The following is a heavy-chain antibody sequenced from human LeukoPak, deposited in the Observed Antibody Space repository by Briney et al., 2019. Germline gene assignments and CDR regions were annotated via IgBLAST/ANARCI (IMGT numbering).Heavy chain of an antibody. CDR2: ISWNRGSI. V-gene: IGHV3-9*01. CDR1: GFTFDDYA. J-gene: IGHJ4*02. Sequence: GGSLRLSCAASGFTFDDYAMHWVRQAPGKGLEWVSGISWNRGSIGYADSVKGRFTISRDNAKKSLYLQMNSLRAEDTALYYCARASGMGYTRCINYWGRGTLVTVSS. CDR3: ARASGMGYTRCINY. D-gene: IGHD3-10*01.